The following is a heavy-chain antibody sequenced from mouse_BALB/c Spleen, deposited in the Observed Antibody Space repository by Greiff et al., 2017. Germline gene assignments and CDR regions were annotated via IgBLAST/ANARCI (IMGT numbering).Heavy chain of an antibody. CDR3: ARKTWDPYYFDY. CDR2: IDPENGDT. CDR1: GFNIKDYY. Sequence: EVQLQQSGAELVRSGASVKLSCTASGFNIKDYYMHWVKQRPEQGLEWIGWIDPENGDTEYAPKFQGKATMTADTSSNTAYLQLSSLTSEDTAVYFCARKTWDPYYFDYWGQGTTLTVSS. J-gene: IGHJ2*01. V-gene: IGHV14-4*02. D-gene: IGHD4-1*01.